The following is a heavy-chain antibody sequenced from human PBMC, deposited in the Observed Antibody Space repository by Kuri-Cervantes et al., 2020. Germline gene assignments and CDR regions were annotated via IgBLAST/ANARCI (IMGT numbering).Heavy chain of an antibody. D-gene: IGHD2-2*01. J-gene: IGHJ6*02. CDR2: ISGSGKST. Sequence: GGSLRLSCAASGFTFSSYAMSWVRQAPGKGLEWVSAISGSGKSTYHADSVKGRFTISRDNSKNTLYLQMNSLRAEDTAVYYCAKDLPYCSSTSCYAEYYYYGMDVWGQGTTVTVSS. CDR1: GFTFSSYA. V-gene: IGHV3-23*01. CDR3: AKDLPYCSSTSCYAEYYYYGMDV.